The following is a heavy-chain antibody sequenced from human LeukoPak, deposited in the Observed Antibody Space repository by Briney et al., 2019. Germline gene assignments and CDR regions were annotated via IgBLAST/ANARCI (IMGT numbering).Heavy chain of an antibody. CDR2: IYYSGST. CDR3: AATAMAVGVAFDI. J-gene: IGHJ3*02. CDR1: GGSISSSSYY. Sequence: PSETLSLTCTVSGGSISSSSYYWGWIRQPPGKGLEWIGSIYYSGSTYYNPSLKSRVTISVDTSKNQFSLKLSSVTAADTAVYYCAATAMAVGVAFDIWGQGTMVTVSS. V-gene: IGHV4-39*07. D-gene: IGHD5-18*01.